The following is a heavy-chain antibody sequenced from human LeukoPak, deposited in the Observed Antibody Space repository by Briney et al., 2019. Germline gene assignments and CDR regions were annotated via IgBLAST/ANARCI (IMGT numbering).Heavy chain of an antibody. V-gene: IGHV1-69*13. CDR3: ARAHYLGDYILDRDNYFDY. J-gene: IGHJ4*02. CDR2: IIPIFGTA. Sequence: ASVKVSCKASGGTFSSYAIGWVRQAPGQGLEWMGGIIPIFGTANYAQKFQGRVTITADESTSTAYMELSSPRSEDTAVYYCARAHYLGDYILDRDNYFDYWGQGTLVTVSS. CDR1: GGTFSSYA. D-gene: IGHD2-21*01.